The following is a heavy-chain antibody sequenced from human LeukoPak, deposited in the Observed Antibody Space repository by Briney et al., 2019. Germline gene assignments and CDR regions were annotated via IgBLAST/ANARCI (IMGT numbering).Heavy chain of an antibody. CDR2: ISSSGSTI. Sequence: GGSLRLSCAASGFTFSDYYMSWIRQAPGKGLEWVSYISSSGSTIYYADSVKGRSTISRDNAKNSLYLQMNSLRAEDTAVYYCARGGLVVAATLVYGMDVWGQGTTVTVSS. CDR1: GFTFSDYY. CDR3: ARGGLVVAATLVYGMDV. V-gene: IGHV3-11*01. D-gene: IGHD2-15*01. J-gene: IGHJ6*02.